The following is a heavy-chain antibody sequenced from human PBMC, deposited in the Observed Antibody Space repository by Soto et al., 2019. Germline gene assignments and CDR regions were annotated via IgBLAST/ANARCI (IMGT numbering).Heavy chain of an antibody. Sequence: ASVEASSKASGYTFTSYAMHSVRQAPGQRLEWMGWINAGNGNTKYSQKFQGRVTITRDTSASTAYMELSSLRSEDTAVYYCAREVETHDYYDSSGYSDAFDIWGQGTMVTVSS. CDR2: INAGNGNT. J-gene: IGHJ3*02. D-gene: IGHD3-22*01. CDR3: AREVETHDYYDSSGYSDAFDI. V-gene: IGHV1-3*01. CDR1: GYTFTSYA.